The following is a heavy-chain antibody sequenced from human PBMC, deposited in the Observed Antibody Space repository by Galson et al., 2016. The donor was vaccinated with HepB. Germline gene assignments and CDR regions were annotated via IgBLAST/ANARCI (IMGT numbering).Heavy chain of an antibody. D-gene: IGHD6-6*01. CDR2: IYYSGTT. J-gene: IGHJ5*02. Sequence: SETLSLTCTVSGDSISSYYWSWIRQPPEKGLEWIGYIYYSGTTNYNPSLKSRVTISVDTSKNQFSLKLSSVTAADTAVYYCARHAKIAARPTSWCDPWGQGTLVTVSS. CDR1: GDSISSYY. CDR3: ARHAKIAARPTSWCDP. V-gene: IGHV4-59*08.